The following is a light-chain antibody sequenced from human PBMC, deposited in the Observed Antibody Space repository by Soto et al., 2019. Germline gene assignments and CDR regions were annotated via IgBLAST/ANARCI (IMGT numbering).Light chain of an antibody. J-gene: IGKJ1*01. V-gene: IGKV3-20*01. CDR2: GAS. CDR1: QSVSSSY. CDR3: QQYDSSPVT. Sequence: EIVLTQSPGTLSLSPGERATLSCRASQSVSSSYLAWYRQKPGQAPGLLIYGASSRATGIPDRFSGSGSGTDFTLTISRLEPEDFAVYYCQQYDSSPVTFGQGTKVEIK.